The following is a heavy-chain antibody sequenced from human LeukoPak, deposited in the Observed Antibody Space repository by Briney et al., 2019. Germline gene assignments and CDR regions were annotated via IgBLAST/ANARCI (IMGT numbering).Heavy chain of an antibody. D-gene: IGHD6-13*01. CDR1: GFTVSSNY. J-gene: IGHJ6*02. V-gene: IGHV3-53*01. CDR3: ARGFSSSWYVQDYYYYYGMDV. CDR2: IYSGGST. Sequence: GGSLRLSCAASGFTVSSNYMSWVRQAPGKGLEWVSVIYSGGSTYYADSVKGRFTISRDNSKNTLYLQMNSLRAVDTAVYYCARGFSSSWYVQDYYYYYGMDVWGQGTTVTVSS.